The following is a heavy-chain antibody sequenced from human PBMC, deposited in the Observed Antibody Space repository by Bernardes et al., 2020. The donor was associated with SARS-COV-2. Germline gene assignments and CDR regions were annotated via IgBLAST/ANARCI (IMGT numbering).Heavy chain of an antibody. CDR3: ARSAVVVPAYWYFDL. CDR2: INWNGGST. Sequence: GGSLRLSCAASGFTFDDYGMSWVRQAPGKGLEWVSGINWNGGSTGYADSVKGRFTISRDNAKNSLYLQMNSLRAEDTALYHCARSAVVVPAYWYFDLWGRGTLVTVSS. D-gene: IGHD2-2*01. V-gene: IGHV3-20*01. CDR1: GFTFDDYG. J-gene: IGHJ2*01.